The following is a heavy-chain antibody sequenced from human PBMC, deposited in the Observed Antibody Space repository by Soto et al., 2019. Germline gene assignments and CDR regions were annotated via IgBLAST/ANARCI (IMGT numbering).Heavy chain of an antibody. Sequence: ASVKVSCKASGYTFTSYGISWVRQAPGQGLEWMGWISAYNGNTNYAQKFQGRVTITADESTSTAYMELSSLRSEDTAVYYCVSGSGYCSSTSCYVDAFDIWGQGTMVTVSS. CDR2: ISAYNGNT. CDR3: VSGSGYCSSTSCYVDAFDI. J-gene: IGHJ3*02. V-gene: IGHV1-18*04. CDR1: GYTFTSYG. D-gene: IGHD2-2*01.